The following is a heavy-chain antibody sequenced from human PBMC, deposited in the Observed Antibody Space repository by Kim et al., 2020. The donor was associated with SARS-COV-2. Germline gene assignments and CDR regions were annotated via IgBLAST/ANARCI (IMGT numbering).Heavy chain of an antibody. Sequence: SETLSLTCTVSGGSISSYYWSWIRQPPGKGLEWIGYIYYSGSTNYNPSLKSRVTISVDTSKNQFSLKLSSVTAADTAVYYCARAKGGERRYFDLWGRGTLVTVSS. J-gene: IGHJ2*01. CDR3: ARAKGGERRYFDL. CDR2: IYYSGST. D-gene: IGHD4-17*01. V-gene: IGHV4-59*01. CDR1: GGSISSYY.